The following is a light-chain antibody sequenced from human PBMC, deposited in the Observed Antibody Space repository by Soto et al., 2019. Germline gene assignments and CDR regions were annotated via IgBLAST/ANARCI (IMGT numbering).Light chain of an antibody. CDR2: DAS. CDR3: QQYDNLPVT. V-gene: IGKV1-33*01. Sequence: DIQLTQSPSSLSASVGDRVTITCQASQDIMKSLNWYQQKPGKAPKLLIYDASNLETGVPSRFSGSGSGTDFTFTISSLQPEDIATYYCQQYDNLPVTFGPGTKVDIK. CDR1: QDIMKS. J-gene: IGKJ3*01.